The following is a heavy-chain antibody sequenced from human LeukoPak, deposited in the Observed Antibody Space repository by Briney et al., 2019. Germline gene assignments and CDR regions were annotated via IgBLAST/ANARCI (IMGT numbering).Heavy chain of an antibody. CDR2: MNPNSGNT. Sequence: GASVKVSCKASGYTFTSYDINLVRQATGQGLEWMGWMNPNSGNTGYAQKFQGRVTMTRNTSISTAYMELSSLRSEDTAVYYCARGPSSSSTSDYWGQGTLVTVSS. D-gene: IGHD6-6*01. V-gene: IGHV1-8*01. CDR1: GYTFTSYD. J-gene: IGHJ4*02. CDR3: ARGPSSSSTSDY.